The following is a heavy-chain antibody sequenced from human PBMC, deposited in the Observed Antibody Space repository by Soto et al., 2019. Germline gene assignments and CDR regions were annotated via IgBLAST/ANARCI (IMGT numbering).Heavy chain of an antibody. D-gene: IGHD6-13*01. CDR3: ARSFKGIAAAGLYGMDV. Sequence: SETLSLTCTASGGSISSYYWSWIRQPPGKGLEWIGYIYYSGSTNYNPSLKSRVTISVDTSKNQFSLKLSSVTAADTAVYYCARSFKGIAAAGLYGMDVWGQGTTVPVSS. CDR2: IYYSGST. CDR1: GGSISSYY. J-gene: IGHJ6*02. V-gene: IGHV4-59*01.